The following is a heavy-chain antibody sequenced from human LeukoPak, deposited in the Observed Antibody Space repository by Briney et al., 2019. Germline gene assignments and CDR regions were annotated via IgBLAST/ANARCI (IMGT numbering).Heavy chain of an antibody. CDR3: AKDAPPESIAAAWGYYYYDYIDV. Sequence: GGSLRLSCAASGLTFSSYAMSWVRRAPGKGLEWVSAISGSGGSRYYADSGKGRFTISRDNSKKRLYLQMNRVMAEDTAVYYFAKDAPPESIAAAWGYYYYDYIDVWGKGTTVTASS. V-gene: IGHV3-23*01. CDR1: GLTFSSYA. CDR2: ISGSGGSR. J-gene: IGHJ6*03. D-gene: IGHD6-13*01.